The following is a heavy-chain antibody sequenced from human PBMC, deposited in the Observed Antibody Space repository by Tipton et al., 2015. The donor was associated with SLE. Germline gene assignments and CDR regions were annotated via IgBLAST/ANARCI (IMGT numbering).Heavy chain of an antibody. CDR2: IWLDGSNE. Sequence: SLRLSCAASGFTFSNYGMHWVRQAPGKGLEWVAIIWLDGSNEYFADSVKGRFTISRDNFKNTLYLQMNSLRAEDTAVYYCARYSRGSLDSWGQGTLVTVSS. D-gene: IGHD1-26*01. CDR1: GFTFSNYG. V-gene: IGHV3-33*08. J-gene: IGHJ4*02. CDR3: ARYSRGSLDS.